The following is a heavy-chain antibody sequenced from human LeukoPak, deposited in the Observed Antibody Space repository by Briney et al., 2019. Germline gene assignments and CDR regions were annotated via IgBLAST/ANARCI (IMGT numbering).Heavy chain of an antibody. D-gene: IGHD2-15*01. Sequence: ASVKVSCRASGYTSSNYAIIWVRQAPGQGLEWMGWISPYNGCTNYAQRFQDRVTMTRVTMATDTSTRTAHMELRSLRPDDTAVYYCARVLLYCSAGSCTPAPNFDYWGQGTLVTVSS. CDR2: ISPYNGCT. V-gene: IGHV1-18*01. J-gene: IGHJ4*02. CDR1: GYTSSNYA. CDR3: ARVLLYCSAGSCTPAPNFDY.